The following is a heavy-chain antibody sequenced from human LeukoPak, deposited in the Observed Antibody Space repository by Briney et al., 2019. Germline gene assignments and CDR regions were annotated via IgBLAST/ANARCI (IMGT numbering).Heavy chain of an antibody. V-gene: IGHV3-33*01. D-gene: IGHD1-26*01. J-gene: IGHJ4*02. CDR2: TWYDGSNK. CDR3: ARRSSGSYGY. CDR1: GFTFSSYG. Sequence: GGSLRLSCAASGFTFSSYGMHWVRQAPGKGLEWVAVTWYDGSNKYYADSVKGRFTISRDNSKNTLYLQMNGLRAEDTAVYYCARRSSGSYGYWGQGTLVTVSS.